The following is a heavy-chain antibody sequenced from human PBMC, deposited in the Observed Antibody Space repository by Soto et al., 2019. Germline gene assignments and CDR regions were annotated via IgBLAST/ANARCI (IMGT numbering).Heavy chain of an antibody. CDR3: ARLVRALYGDYPPIDY. V-gene: IGHV4-39*01. CDR2: IYYSGST. Sequence: QLQLQESGPGLVKPSETLSLTCTVSGGSISSSSYYWGWIRQPPGKGLEWIGSIYYSGSTYYNPSLKSRVTISVDTSKNQFSLKLSSVTAADTAVYYCARLVRALYGDYPPIDYWGQGTLVTVSS. J-gene: IGHJ4*02. CDR1: GGSISSSSYY. D-gene: IGHD4-17*01.